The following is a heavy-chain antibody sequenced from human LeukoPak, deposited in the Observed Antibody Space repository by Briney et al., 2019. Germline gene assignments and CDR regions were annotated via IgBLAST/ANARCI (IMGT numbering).Heavy chain of an antibody. J-gene: IGHJ4*02. CDR1: GFTFSSYA. V-gene: IGHV3-7*01. CDR2: IKQDGGET. Sequence: PGGSLRLSCAASGFTFSSYAMSWVRQAPGKGLEWVASIKQDGGETFYVDSVKGRFTISRDNAKSSLYLQMNSLRAEDTAVYYCTREDHSNYNYWGQGTLVTVSS. D-gene: IGHD4-11*01. CDR3: TREDHSNYNY.